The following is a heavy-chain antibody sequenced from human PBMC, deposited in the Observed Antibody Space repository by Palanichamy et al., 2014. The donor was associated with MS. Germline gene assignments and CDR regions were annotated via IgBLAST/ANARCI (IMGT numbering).Heavy chain of an antibody. J-gene: IGHJ4*02. CDR2: VGRKSDGGTT. CDR1: GFIFSNAW. V-gene: IGHV3-15*04. CDR3: TTSFIVGPTIGC. D-gene: IGHD1-26*01. Sequence: EVQLVESGGDLVKPGGSLRLSCAASGFIFSNAWMNWVRQAPGKGLEWVGRVGRKSDGGTTEYAAPVQGRFTVSRDDSKNTLYLQMNSLKIEDTAVYYCTTSFIVGPTIGCWGQGTLVTVSS.